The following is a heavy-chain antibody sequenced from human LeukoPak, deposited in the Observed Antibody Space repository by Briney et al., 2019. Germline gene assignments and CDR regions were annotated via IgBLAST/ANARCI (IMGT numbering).Heavy chain of an antibody. Sequence: PSETLSLTCTVSGYSISSGYYWGWIRQPPGKGLEWIGSIYHSGSTYYNPSLASRVSISVDTSQNHFSLKVNSLTVADTAVYYCARDGRAADYWGQGTLVTVSS. J-gene: IGHJ4*02. CDR1: GYSISSGYY. CDR2: IYHSGST. CDR3: ARDGRAADY. V-gene: IGHV4-38-2*02. D-gene: IGHD1-26*01.